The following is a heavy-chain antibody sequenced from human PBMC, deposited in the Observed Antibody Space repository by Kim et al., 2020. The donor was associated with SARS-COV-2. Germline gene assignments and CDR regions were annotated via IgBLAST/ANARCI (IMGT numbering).Heavy chain of an antibody. D-gene: IGHD5-12*01. CDR3: ASLEMATHFFDY. V-gene: IGHV4-59*08. J-gene: IGHJ4*02. CDR2: IYYSGNT. Sequence: SETLSLTCTVSGGSISSYYWSWIRQSPGKGLEWIGYIYYSGNTNYNPSLKSRVTISVDTSKNQFSLKLSSVTAADTALYYCASLEMATHFFDYWGQGTLV. CDR1: GGSISSYY.